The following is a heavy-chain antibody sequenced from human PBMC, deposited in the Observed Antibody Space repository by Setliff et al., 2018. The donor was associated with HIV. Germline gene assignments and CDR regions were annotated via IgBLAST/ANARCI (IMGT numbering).Heavy chain of an antibody. CDR1: GGSFSGYY. V-gene: IGHV4-34*01. Sequence: PSETLSLTCAVYGGSFSGYYWSWIGQPPGKGLEWVGEINHSGSTNYNSSLKSRLTISVDTSRNQFSLKLSSVTAADTAVYYCARGPQYYDILTGNYPYYNYGMDVWGQGTTVTVSS. J-gene: IGHJ6*02. D-gene: IGHD3-9*01. CDR2: INHSGST. CDR3: ARGPQYYDILTGNYPYYNYGMDV.